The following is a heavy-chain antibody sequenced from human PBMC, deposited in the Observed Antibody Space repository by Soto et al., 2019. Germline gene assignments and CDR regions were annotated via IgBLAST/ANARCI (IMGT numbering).Heavy chain of an antibody. CDR1: GFAFITYY. CDR3: ARGRYFRSTSGRNSYYFSGMDV. CDR2: INPSGGDT. Sequence: ASVEVFCKASGFAFITYYMHWWRHAARQGIALVGIINPSGGDTSYAEKFQGRVTMTSDTSTNTLYLEISILRSEDTAVYYCARGRYFRSTSGRNSYYFSGMDVSDQGTTVTV. D-gene: IGHD2-2*01. V-gene: IGHV1-46*01. J-gene: IGHJ6*02.